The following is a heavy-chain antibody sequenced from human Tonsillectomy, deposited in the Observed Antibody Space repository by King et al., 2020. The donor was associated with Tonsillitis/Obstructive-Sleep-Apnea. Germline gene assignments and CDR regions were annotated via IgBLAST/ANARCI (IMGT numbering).Heavy chain of an antibody. V-gene: IGHV3-30*18. CDR2: ISYDGSDK. D-gene: IGHD1-26*01. Sequence: VQLVESGGGVVQPGRSLRLSFAAPGFTFNSHGMHWVRQAPGKGLEWGAVISYDGSDKAYADSVKGRFTISRDNSKNTLYVKMNSLRAEDTAVYYCAKSRSEWGSLGSWGQGTLVTVSS. CDR3: AKSRSEWGSLGS. J-gene: IGHJ5*02. CDR1: GFTFNSHG.